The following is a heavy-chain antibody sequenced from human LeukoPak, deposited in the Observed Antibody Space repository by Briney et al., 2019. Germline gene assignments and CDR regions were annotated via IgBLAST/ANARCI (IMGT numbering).Heavy chain of an antibody. D-gene: IGHD3-10*01. J-gene: IGHJ4*02. Sequence: GASVKVSCKASGYTFTGYYIHWMRQAPGQGLEWMGRINPDSGGPNCAHKFQGRVTMTRDTSISTAYMDLSRLTSDDTAVYFCARDRGKVANDYWGQGTLVIVSS. CDR1: GYTFTGYY. CDR2: INPDSGGP. CDR3: ARDRGKVANDY. V-gene: IGHV1-2*06.